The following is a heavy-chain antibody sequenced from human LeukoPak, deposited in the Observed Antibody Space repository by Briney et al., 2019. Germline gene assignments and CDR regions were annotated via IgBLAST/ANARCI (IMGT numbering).Heavy chain of an antibody. D-gene: IGHD3-22*01. CDR2: INPNSGGT. J-gene: IGHJ4*02. CDR1: GYTCTGYY. Sequence: ASVKVSCKASGYTCTGYYMHWVRQAPGQGLEWMGWINPNSGGTNYAQKFQGRVTMTRDTSISTAYMELSRLRSDDTAVYYCARDIESLGPIVVVRYFDYWGQGTLVTVSS. CDR3: ARDIESLGPIVVVRYFDY. V-gene: IGHV1-2*02.